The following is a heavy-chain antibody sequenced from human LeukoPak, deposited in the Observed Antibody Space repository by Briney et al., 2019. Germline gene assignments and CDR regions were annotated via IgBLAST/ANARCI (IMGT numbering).Heavy chain of an antibody. CDR1: GNTFAGYY. CDR3: ARPFYYYDSSGYYYG. V-gene: IGHV1-2*02. J-gene: IGHJ4*02. D-gene: IGHD3-22*01. Sequence: ASVRVSCKASGNTFAGYYVHWVRQAPGQGLEWMGWINPNSGGTNYAQKFQGRVTMTRDTSISTAYMELSRLRSDDTAVYYCARPFYYYDSSGYYYGWGQGTLVTVSS. CDR2: INPNSGGT.